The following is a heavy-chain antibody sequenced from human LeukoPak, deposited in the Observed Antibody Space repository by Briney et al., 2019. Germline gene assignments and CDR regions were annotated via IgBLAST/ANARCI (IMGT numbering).Heavy chain of an antibody. D-gene: IGHD1-26*01. CDR2: IKQDGSEK. V-gene: IGHV3-7*03. CDR3: AKEDAVGAEASGY. Sequence: GGSLRLSCVASGFTFSSYWMSWVRQAPGKGLEWVANIKQDGSEKYYVDSVKGRFTISRDNSKNTLYLQVNSLRAVDTAVYYCAKEDAVGAEASGYWGQGTLVTVSS. J-gene: IGHJ4*02. CDR1: GFTFSSYW.